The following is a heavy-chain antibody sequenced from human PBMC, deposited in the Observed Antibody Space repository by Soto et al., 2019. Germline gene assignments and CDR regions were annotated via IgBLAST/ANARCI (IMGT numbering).Heavy chain of an antibody. Sequence: EVQLVESGGGLVKPGGSLRLSCAASGFAVSSNYMSWVRQAPGKGLEWVSVIYSGGSTYYADSVKGRFTISRDNSKNTLYLQMNSLRAEDTAVYYCARVLDIVFFDYWGQGTLVTVSS. CDR3: ARVLDIVFFDY. CDR2: IYSGGST. D-gene: IGHD2-2*03. V-gene: IGHV3-66*01. CDR1: GFAVSSNY. J-gene: IGHJ4*02.